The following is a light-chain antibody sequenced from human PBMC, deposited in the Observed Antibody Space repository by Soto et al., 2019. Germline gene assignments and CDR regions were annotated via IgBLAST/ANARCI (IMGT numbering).Light chain of an antibody. CDR2: GAS. CDR3: QQYNNWPPWT. Sequence: EIVLTQSPATLSLSPGERATLSCRASQSVSSYLAWYQQKPGQAPRLLIYGASTRDTGIPARFSGSGSGTEFTLTISGLQSEDFGVYYCQQYNNWPPWTFGQGTKVDIK. CDR1: QSVSSY. V-gene: IGKV3-15*01. J-gene: IGKJ1*01.